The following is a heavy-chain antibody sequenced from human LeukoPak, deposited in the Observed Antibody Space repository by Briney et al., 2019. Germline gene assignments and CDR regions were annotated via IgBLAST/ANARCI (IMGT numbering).Heavy chain of an antibody. Sequence: SETLSLTCTVSGGSISIYYWSWIRQPPGKGLEWIGYIYYSGSTNYNPSLKSRVTISVDTSKHQFSLKLSSVPAADTAVYYCARKAMVRGVWWAFDIWGQGTMVTVSS. V-gene: IGHV4-59*01. J-gene: IGHJ3*02. D-gene: IGHD3-10*01. CDR1: GGSISIYY. CDR3: ARKAMVRGVWWAFDI. CDR2: IYYSGST.